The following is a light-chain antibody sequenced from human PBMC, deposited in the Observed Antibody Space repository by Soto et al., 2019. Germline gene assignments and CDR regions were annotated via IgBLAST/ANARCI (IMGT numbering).Light chain of an antibody. CDR2: LNSDGSH. V-gene: IGLV4-69*01. CDR3: QTWGTGHWV. J-gene: IGLJ3*02. CDR1: SAHSSYA. Sequence: QLVLTQSPSASASLGASVKLTCTLSSAHSSYAIAWHQQQPEKGPRYLMKLNSDGSHSKGDGIPDRFSGSSSGAERYLTISSLQSEDEADYYCQTWGTGHWVFGGGTKLTVL.